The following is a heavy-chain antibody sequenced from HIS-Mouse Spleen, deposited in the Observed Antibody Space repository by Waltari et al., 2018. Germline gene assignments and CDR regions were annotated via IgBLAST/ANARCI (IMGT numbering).Heavy chain of an antibody. D-gene: IGHD7-27*01. CDR1: GGSFMVYY. CDR2: INHSGST. J-gene: IGHJ4*02. CDR3: ARGLIGTGDLT. Sequence: QVQLHQWGAGLLKPSATLSLTCAVNGGSFMVYYWSGIRQPPGKGLEWIGEINHSGSTNYNPSLKSRVTISVDTSKNQFSLKLSSVTAADTAVYYCARGLIGTGDLTWGQGTLVTVSS. V-gene: IGHV4-34*01.